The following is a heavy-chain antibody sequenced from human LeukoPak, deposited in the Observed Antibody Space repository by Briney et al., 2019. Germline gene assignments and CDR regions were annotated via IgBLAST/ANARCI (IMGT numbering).Heavy chain of an antibody. CDR3: ARGSSNIASRDNCFDP. CDR2: ISSSSSYI. V-gene: IGHV3-21*01. Sequence: GGSLRLSCAASGFTFSSYSMNWVRQAPGKGLEWVSSISSSSSYIDYADSVKGRFTISRDNAKKSLYLQMNSLRAEDTAVYYCARGSSNIASRDNCFDPWGQGTLVTVSS. CDR1: GFTFSSYS. J-gene: IGHJ5*02. D-gene: IGHD6-6*01.